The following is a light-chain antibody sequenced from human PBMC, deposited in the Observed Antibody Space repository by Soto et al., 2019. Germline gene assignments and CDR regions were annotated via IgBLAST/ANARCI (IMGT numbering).Light chain of an antibody. CDR2: EVS. CDR3: SSYAGSNNLV. Sequence: QSALTQPPSASGSPGQSVNISCTGTSSDVGGFNSVSWYQQHPGKAPKLMIYEVSKRPSGVPDRFSGSKSGNTASLTVSGLRAEDEADYYCSSYAGSNNLVFGGGTKVTVL. CDR1: SSDVGGFNS. J-gene: IGLJ2*01. V-gene: IGLV2-8*01.